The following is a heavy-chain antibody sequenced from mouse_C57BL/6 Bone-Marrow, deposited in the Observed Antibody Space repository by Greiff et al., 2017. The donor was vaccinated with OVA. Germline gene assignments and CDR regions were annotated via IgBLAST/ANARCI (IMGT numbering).Heavy chain of an antibody. Sequence: QVQLQQPGAELVKPGASVKMSCKASGYTFTSYWITWVKQRPGQGLEWIGDIYPGSGSTNYNEKFKSKATLTVDTSSSTAYMQLSSLTSEDSAVYYCARFTTVVDAMDYWGKGTSVTVSS. CDR3: ARFTTVVDAMDY. V-gene: IGHV1-55*01. CDR2: IYPGSGST. J-gene: IGHJ4*01. CDR1: GYTFTSYW. D-gene: IGHD1-1*01.